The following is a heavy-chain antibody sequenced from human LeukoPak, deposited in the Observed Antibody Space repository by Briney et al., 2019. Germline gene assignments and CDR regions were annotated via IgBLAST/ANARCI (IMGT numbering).Heavy chain of an antibody. D-gene: IGHD3-22*01. Sequence: AGGSLRLSCAASGFTFSSYAMSWVRQAPGKGLEWASAISGSGGSTYYADSVKGRFTISRDNSKNTLYLQMNSLRAEDTAVYYCAKGAGDYYDSSGYAYYFDYWGQGTLVTVSP. CDR3: AKGAGDYYDSSGYAYYFDY. J-gene: IGHJ4*02. CDR1: GFTFSSYA. V-gene: IGHV3-23*01. CDR2: ISGSGGST.